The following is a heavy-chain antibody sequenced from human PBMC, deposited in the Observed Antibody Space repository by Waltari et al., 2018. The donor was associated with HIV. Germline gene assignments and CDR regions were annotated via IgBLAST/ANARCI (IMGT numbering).Heavy chain of an antibody. CDR3: ARVVSGWYHTDYYYYGMDV. Sequence: QVQLQESGPGLVKPSETLSLTCTVSGGSISSYYWSWIRQPPGKGLEWIGYIYYSGSTNYNPSLKSRVTISVDTSKNQFSLKLSSVTAADTAVYYCARVVSGWYHTDYYYYGMDVWGQGTTVTVSS. CDR1: GGSISSYY. CDR2: IYYSGST. J-gene: IGHJ6*02. D-gene: IGHD6-19*01. V-gene: IGHV4-59*01.